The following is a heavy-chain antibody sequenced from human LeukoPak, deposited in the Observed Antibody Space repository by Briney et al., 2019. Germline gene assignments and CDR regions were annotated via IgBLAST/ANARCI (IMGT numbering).Heavy chain of an antibody. Sequence: PGGSLRLSCAASGFTFSSYDMHWVRQATGKGLEWVSAIGTAGDTYYPGSVKGRFTISRENAKNALYLQMNSLRAGDTPVYYCAREGPYSSGLSGAFDIWGQGTMVTVSS. CDR2: IGTAGDT. J-gene: IGHJ3*02. CDR3: AREGPYSSGLSGAFDI. CDR1: GFTFSSYD. D-gene: IGHD6-19*01. V-gene: IGHV3-13*01.